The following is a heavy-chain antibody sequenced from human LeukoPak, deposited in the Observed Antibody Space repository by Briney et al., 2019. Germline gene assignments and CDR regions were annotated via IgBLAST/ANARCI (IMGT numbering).Heavy chain of an antibody. CDR1: GYTFTSYD. J-gene: IGHJ4*02. V-gene: IGHV1-8*01. D-gene: IGHD2/OR15-2a*01. CDR3: ARVLRGGGSEKKYYFDY. Sequence: ASVKVSCKASGYTFTSYDINWVRQATGQGLEWMGGMNPNSGNTGYAQKFQGRVTMTRNTSISTAYMELSSLRSEDTAVYYCARVLRGGGSEKKYYFDYWGQGTLVTVSS. CDR2: MNPNSGNT.